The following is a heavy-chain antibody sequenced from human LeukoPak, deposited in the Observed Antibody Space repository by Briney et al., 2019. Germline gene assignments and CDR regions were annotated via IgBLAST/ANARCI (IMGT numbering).Heavy chain of an antibody. D-gene: IGHD3-22*01. CDR3: ARGDYYDSSGDYTDAFDI. V-gene: IGHV3-7*01. J-gene: IGHJ3*02. CDR1: GFTFSRYW. Sequence: PGGSLRLSCAASGFTFSRYWMSWVRQAPGKGLEWVANINKDGSAKYYVDSVKGRFTMSRDNAKNSVYLQMNNLRAEDTALYYCARGDYYDSSGDYTDAFDIWGQGTMVTVSS. CDR2: INKDGSAK.